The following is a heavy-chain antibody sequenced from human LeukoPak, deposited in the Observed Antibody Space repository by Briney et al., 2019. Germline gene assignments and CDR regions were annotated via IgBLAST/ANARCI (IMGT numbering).Heavy chain of an antibody. D-gene: IGHD3-9*01. CDR2: ISAYNGNT. V-gene: IGHV1-18*01. J-gene: IGHJ3*02. CDR1: GYTFTSYG. Sequence: ASVKDSCKASGYTFTSYGISWVRQAPGQGLEWMGWISAYNGNTNYAQKLQGRVTMTTDTSTSTAYMELRSLRSDDTAVYYCARRNYDILTGSGVDAFDIWGQGTMVTVSS. CDR3: ARRNYDILTGSGVDAFDI.